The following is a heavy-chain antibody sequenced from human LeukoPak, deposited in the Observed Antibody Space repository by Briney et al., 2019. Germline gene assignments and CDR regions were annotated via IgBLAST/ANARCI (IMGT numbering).Heavy chain of an antibody. CDR2: IYYSGST. V-gene: IGHV4-34*03. J-gene: IGHJ4*02. D-gene: IGHD4-11*01. Sequence: SETLSLTCAVYGGSFSGDYWSWIRQSPGKGLEWIGSIYYSGSTYYNPSLKSRVTISVDTSKNQFSLKLSSVTAADTAVYYCSNSGSWREDDYWGQGTLVTVSS. CDR1: GGSFSGDY. CDR3: SNSGSWREDDY.